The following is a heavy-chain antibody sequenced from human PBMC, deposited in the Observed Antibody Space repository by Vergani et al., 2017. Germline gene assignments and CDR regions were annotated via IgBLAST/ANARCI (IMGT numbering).Heavy chain of an antibody. V-gene: IGHV3-64*01. CDR1: GFTFSSYA. J-gene: IGHJ6*03. Sequence: EVQLVESGGGLVQPGGSLRLSCAASGFTFSSYAMHWVRQAPGKGLEYVSAISSNGGSTYYANSVKGRFTISRDNSKNTLYLQMNSLRAEDTAVYYCAKDLLNIVVDYYYMDVWGKGTTVTVSS. CDR3: AKDLLNIVVDYYYMDV. D-gene: IGHD2-2*01. CDR2: ISSNGGST.